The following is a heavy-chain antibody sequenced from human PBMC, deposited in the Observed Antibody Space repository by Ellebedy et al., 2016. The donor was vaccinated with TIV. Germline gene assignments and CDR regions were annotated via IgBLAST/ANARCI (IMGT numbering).Heavy chain of an antibody. J-gene: IGHJ1*01. CDR3: ATALRGQQLIPEYFQH. V-gene: IGHV3-23*01. D-gene: IGHD3-3*01. CDR1: GFTLSYYA. CDR2: ISGSGGSA. Sequence: GESLKISXAASGFTLSYYAMSWVRQTPGKGLEWVSDISGSGGSAYYADSVKGRFTISRDNSKNIVHLQMNSLRAEDTALYYCATALRGQQLIPEYFQHWGQGTLVTVSS.